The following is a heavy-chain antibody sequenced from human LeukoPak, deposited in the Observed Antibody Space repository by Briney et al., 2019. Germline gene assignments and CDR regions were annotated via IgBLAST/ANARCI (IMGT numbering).Heavy chain of an antibody. D-gene: IGHD3-10*01. CDR1: GYTFTTYA. V-gene: IGHV1-3*01. Sequence: GASVKVSCKASGYTFTTYAMHWVRQAPGQRLEWLGWITAGNGNTRYSQKFQGRVTITRDTSANTAYMELSSLRSEDTAVYYCARGGSEFYGMDVRGQGTTVTVSS. CDR3: ARGGSEFYGMDV. CDR2: ITAGNGNT. J-gene: IGHJ6*02.